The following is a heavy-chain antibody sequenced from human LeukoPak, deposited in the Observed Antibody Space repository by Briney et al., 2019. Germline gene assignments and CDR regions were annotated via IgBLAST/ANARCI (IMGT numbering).Heavy chain of an antibody. CDR2: INHSGST. D-gene: IGHD6-13*01. CDR3: ARVGTYTSSWYRFKYFDY. CDR1: GGSFSDYY. Sequence: SETLSLTCGVRGGSFSDYYWSWIRQSPGVGLEWCGEINHSGSTNYNPSLKSRVTISVDTPKNQFSLKLSSLTAADTAVYYCARVGTYTSSWYRFKYFDYWGQGTLVTVSS. J-gene: IGHJ4*02. V-gene: IGHV4-34*01.